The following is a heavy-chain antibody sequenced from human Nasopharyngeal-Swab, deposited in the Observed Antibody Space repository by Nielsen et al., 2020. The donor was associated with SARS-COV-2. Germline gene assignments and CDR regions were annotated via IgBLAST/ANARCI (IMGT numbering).Heavy chain of an antibody. D-gene: IGHD6-6*01. CDR1: GYTFISYG. CDR2: INPNSGGT. J-gene: IGHJ6*02. V-gene: IGHV1-2*06. Sequence: SVKVSCKASGYTFISYGISWVGQAPGQGLEWMGRINPNSGGTDYSQKFQGRVTMTRYNSIRTAYMDLSSLRSDDTAMYYCAREGTSRGIASRPGLYYYPMDIWGQGTTVTVSS. CDR3: AREGTSRGIASRPGLYYYPMDI.